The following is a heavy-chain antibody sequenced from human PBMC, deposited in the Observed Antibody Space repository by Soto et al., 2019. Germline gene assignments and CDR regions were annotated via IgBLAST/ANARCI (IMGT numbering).Heavy chain of an antibody. CDR3: ARDNPTISGWYQGNWLDP. Sequence: GGSLRLSCAASGLTFGSYCLDCVCQAPGKGVEWVAVRWYDGSNKYYADFVKVLFTISRDNSKNTVYLQMNSLRAEDTAVYYCARDNPTISGWYQGNWLDPWAQGTLVSVSS. J-gene: IGHJ5*02. CDR1: GLTFGSYC. V-gene: IGHV3-33*01. D-gene: IGHD6-19*01. CDR2: RWYDGSNK.